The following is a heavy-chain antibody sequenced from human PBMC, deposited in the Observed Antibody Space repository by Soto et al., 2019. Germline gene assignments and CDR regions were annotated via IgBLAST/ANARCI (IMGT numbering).Heavy chain of an antibody. V-gene: IGHV3-48*01. J-gene: IGHJ3*01. Sequence: GGSLRLSCAASGFTFSTYSMNWVRQAPGKGLEWVSYISSSSGTIYYADSVKGRFTISRDNAKNSLYLQMNSLRAEDTAVYYCARPPGHCSGGSCYGGGFYVWGQGTMVTVS. CDR3: ARPPGHCSGGSCYGGGFYV. CDR2: ISSSSGTI. CDR1: GFTFSTYS. D-gene: IGHD2-15*01.